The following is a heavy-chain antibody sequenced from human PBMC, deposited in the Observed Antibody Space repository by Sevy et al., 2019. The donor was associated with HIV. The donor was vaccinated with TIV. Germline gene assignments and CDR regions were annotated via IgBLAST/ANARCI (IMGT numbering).Heavy chain of an antibody. Sequence: GGSLRLSCTVSGFIFGDYDMHWVRQAPGKGLEWVSLILDRGDQTFYGESVKGRSTISRDNAKNTLYLQMSRLRHEDTAVYYCCAEPPSGGHGNYHYGLDLWGQGTTVTVSS. J-gene: IGHJ6*02. CDR2: ILDRGDQT. V-gene: IGHV3-30*03. CDR1: GFIFGDYD. D-gene: IGHD3-16*01. CDR3: CAEPPSGGHGNYHYGLDL.